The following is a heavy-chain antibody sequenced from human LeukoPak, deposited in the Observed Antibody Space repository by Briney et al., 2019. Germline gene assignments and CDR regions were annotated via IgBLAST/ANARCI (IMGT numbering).Heavy chain of an antibody. Sequence: GGSLRLSXAASGFTFSDHYMDWVRQAPGKGLEWVGRTRNKANSYTTEYAASVKGRFTISRDDSKNSLYLQMNSLKTEDTAVYYCAREPYYDILTGLKGYYFDYWGQGTLVTVSS. CDR1: GFTFSDHY. D-gene: IGHD3-9*01. CDR2: TRNKANSYTT. V-gene: IGHV3-72*01. J-gene: IGHJ4*02. CDR3: AREPYYDILTGLKGYYFDY.